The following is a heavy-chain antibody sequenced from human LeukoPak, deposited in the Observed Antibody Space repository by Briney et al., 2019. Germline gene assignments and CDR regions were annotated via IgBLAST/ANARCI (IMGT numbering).Heavy chain of an antibody. CDR1: GFTFSSYG. J-gene: IGHJ4*02. V-gene: IGHV3-30*18. D-gene: IGHD6-13*01. CDR2: ISYDGSNK. CDR3: AKDRDLAAAAYYFDY. Sequence: GRSLRLSCAASGFTFSSYGMHWVRQAPGKGLEWVAVISYDGSNKYYADSVKGRFTISRDNSKNTLYLQMNSLRAGDTAVYYCAKDRDLAAAAYYFDYWGQGTLVTVSS.